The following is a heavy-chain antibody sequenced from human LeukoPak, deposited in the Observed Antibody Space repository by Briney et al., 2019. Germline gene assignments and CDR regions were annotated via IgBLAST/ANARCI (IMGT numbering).Heavy chain of an antibody. CDR3: ARARYCSYTTCNIAWFDS. Sequence: GASVKVSCKATGYTFTSYGISWVRQAPGQGLEWMGWIYPKNGGTKNAQKFQGRVTMTSDTSISTAYMELSGLKSDDSAVYYCARARYCSYTTCNIAWFDSWGQGTLVTVSS. V-gene: IGHV1-2*02. CDR1: GYTFTSYG. J-gene: IGHJ5*01. D-gene: IGHD2-15*01. CDR2: IYPKNGGT.